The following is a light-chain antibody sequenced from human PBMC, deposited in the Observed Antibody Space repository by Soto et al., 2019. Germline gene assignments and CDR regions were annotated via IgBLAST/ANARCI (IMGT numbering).Light chain of an antibody. CDR3: QQRSNWPPYT. CDR1: QSVSSY. J-gene: IGKJ2*01. Sequence: EIVLTQSPATLSLSPGERATLSCRASQSVSSYLAWYQQKPGQAPRLLIYDASNRATGIPARFSGSGSGTAFTLTISSLEPEDFAVYDCQQRSNWPPYTFGQGTKLEIK. V-gene: IGKV3-11*01. CDR2: DAS.